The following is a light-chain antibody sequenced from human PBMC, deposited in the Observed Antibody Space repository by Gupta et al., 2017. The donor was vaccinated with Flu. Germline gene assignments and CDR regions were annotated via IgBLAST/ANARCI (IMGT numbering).Light chain of an antibody. V-gene: IGLV3-21*02. J-gene: IGLJ3*02. Sequence: SYVLTQPPSVSVAPGQTARITCGGNNIGRKVVHWYQQKPGPAPVLVVYDNSDRPSGIPARFSGSNSGNTATLTISRVEAGDEADYYCQVWDSISNHGVFGGGTKLTVL. CDR2: DNS. CDR1: NIGRKV. CDR3: QVWDSISNHGV.